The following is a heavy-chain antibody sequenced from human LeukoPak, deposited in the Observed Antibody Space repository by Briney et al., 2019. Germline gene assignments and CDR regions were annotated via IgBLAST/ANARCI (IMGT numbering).Heavy chain of an antibody. CDR1: GFTFSSYS. J-gene: IGHJ3*02. V-gene: IGHV3-21*01. D-gene: IGHD6-13*01. Sequence: PGGSLRLSCAASGFTFSSYSMNWVRQAPGKGLEWVSSISSSSSYIYYADSVKGRFTISRDNAKNSLYLQMNSLRAEDTAVYYCARELVRFGDAFDIWGQGTMVTVSS. CDR2: ISSSSSYI. CDR3: ARELVRFGDAFDI.